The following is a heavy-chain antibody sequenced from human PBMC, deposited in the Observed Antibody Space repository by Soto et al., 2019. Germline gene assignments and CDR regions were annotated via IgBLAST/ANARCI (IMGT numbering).Heavy chain of an antibody. CDR1: GGSISSGGYY. V-gene: IGHV4-31*03. J-gene: IGHJ4*02. CDR3: AREGDAFGAPFDH. D-gene: IGHD3-10*01. Sequence: PSETLSLTCTVSGGSISSGGYYWTWILQHPGKGLEWIGYNYYSGITYYNPSLKSRVTISLDTSKNQFSLKLSSVTAADTAVYYCAREGDAFGAPFDHWGQGTLVTVSS. CDR2: NYYSGIT.